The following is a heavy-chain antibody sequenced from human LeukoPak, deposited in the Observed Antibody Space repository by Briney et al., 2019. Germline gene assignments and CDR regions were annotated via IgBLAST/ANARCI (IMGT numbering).Heavy chain of an antibody. CDR2: IYPGDSDT. D-gene: IGHD3-9*01. J-gene: IGHJ6*02. CDR1: GYSFTSYW. Sequence: GESLKISCKGSGYSFTSYWIGWVRQMPGKGLEWMGIIYPGDSDTRYSPSFQGQVTISADKSISTAYLQWSSLKASDTAMYYCARGINYDILTGSYYYYGMDVWGQGPRSPSP. CDR3: ARGINYDILTGSYYYYGMDV. V-gene: IGHV5-51*01.